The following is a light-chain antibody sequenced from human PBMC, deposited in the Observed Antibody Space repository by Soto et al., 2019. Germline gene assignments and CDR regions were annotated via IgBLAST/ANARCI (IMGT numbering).Light chain of an antibody. Sequence: DIQMTQSRSSLSASVGDRVTITCRASRGIYTHLAWYQQKPGNAPKLLIYVASTLQSGVPSRFSASGSGTDFILTISALQSEDVGTYFCQTYDKAPWTFGPGTRV. CDR1: RGIYTH. CDR3: QTYDKAPWT. CDR2: VAS. J-gene: IGKJ1*01. V-gene: IGKV1-27*01.